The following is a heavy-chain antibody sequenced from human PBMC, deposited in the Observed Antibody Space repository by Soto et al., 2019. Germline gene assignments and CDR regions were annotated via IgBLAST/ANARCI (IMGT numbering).Heavy chain of an antibody. J-gene: IGHJ6*02. D-gene: IGHD2-8*01. CDR1: GFTFGSYS. Sequence: PGGSLRLSCAASGFTFGSYSMNWVRQAPGKGLEWVSSISSSSSYIYYADSVKGRFTISRDNAKNSLYLQMNSLRAEDTAVYYCAREYIVLMVYYYYYGMDVWGQGTTVTVSS. CDR2: ISSSSSYI. CDR3: AREYIVLMVYYYYYGMDV. V-gene: IGHV3-21*01.